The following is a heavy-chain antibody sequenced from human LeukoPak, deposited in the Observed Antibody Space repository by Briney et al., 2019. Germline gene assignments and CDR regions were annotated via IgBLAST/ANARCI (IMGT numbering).Heavy chain of an antibody. D-gene: IGHD2-2*01. CDR2: IYYSGST. V-gene: IGHV4-59*12. CDR3: AGGVAYCSSSSCRLRKEQGGGTTAFDI. J-gene: IGHJ3*02. Sequence: SETLSLTCTVSGGSIRNYYWSWIRQPPGTGLEWIGYIYYSGSTNYNPSLTSRVTISVDASKNQFSLKLSSVTAADTAVYYCAGGVAYCSSSSCRLRKEQGGGTTAFDIWGQGTMVTVSS. CDR1: GGSIRNYY.